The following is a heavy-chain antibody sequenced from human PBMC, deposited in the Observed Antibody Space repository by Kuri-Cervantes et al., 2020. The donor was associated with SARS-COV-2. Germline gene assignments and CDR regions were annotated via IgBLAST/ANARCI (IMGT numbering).Heavy chain of an antibody. CDR2: IYYSGST. J-gene: IGHJ6*02. CDR3: ARHTPSYYDFWSGYLIYYGRDV. V-gene: IGHV4-59*01. Sequence: SETLSLTCTVSGGSISSYYWSWIRQPPGKGLEWIGYIYYSGSTNYNPSLKSRVTISVDTSKNQFSLKLSSVTAADTAVYYCARHTPSYYDFWSGYLIYYGRDVWGQGTTVTVSS. CDR1: GGSISSYY. D-gene: IGHD3-3*01.